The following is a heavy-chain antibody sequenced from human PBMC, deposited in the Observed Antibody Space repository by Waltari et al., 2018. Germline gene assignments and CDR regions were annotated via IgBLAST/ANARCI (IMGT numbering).Heavy chain of an antibody. V-gene: IGHV4-4*02. CDR3: ARDTLSGSYSTTRMDV. Sequence: QVQLQESGPGLVKPSWTLSLTCAVSGGSISSSNWCSWVRKHPGKGLEWIGEIYHSGSTNYNPSLKSRVTISVDKSKNQFSLKLSSVTAADTAVYYCARDTLSGSYSTTRMDVWGQGTTVTVSS. CDR2: IYHSGST. CDR1: GGSISSSNW. J-gene: IGHJ6*02. D-gene: IGHD3-10*01.